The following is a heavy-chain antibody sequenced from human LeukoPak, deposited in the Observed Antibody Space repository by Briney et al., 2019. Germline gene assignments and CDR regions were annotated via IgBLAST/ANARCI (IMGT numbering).Heavy chain of an antibody. CDR3: ARDGGDGYNFYY. CDR2: INPNGGVT. D-gene: IGHD5-24*01. J-gene: IGHJ4*02. CDR1: GYTFSGYY. Sequence: ASMKASCTASGYTFSGYYMHWLRQAAGQGLEWMGWINPNGGVTNYAQKFQGRVTMTRDTSISTAYMELSRLRSDYRAVYYCARDGGDGYNFYYWGQGTLVTVSS. V-gene: IGHV1-2*02.